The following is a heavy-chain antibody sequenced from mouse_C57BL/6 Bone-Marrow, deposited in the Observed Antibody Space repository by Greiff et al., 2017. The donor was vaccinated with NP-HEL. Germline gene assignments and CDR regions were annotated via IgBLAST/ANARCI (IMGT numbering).Heavy chain of an antibody. CDR2: IHPNSGST. V-gene: IGHV1-64*01. J-gene: IGHJ2*01. Sequence: VQLQQPGAELVKPGASVKLSCKASGYTFTSYWMHWVKQRPGQGLEWIGMIHPNSGSTNYNEKFKSKATLTVDKSSSTAYMQLSSLTSEDSAVYYCATYYSNYYYFDYWGQGTTLTVSS. CDR3: ATYYSNYYYFDY. CDR1: GYTFTSYW. D-gene: IGHD2-5*01.